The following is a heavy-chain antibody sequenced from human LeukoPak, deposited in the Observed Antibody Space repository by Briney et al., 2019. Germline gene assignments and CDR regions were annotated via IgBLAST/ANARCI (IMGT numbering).Heavy chain of an antibody. CDR3: ARDAGGGNSDYYYYYGMDV. D-gene: IGHD4-23*01. CDR2: INPNSGGT. Sequence: ASVKVSCKASGYTFTGYYMHWVRQAPGQGLEWMGWINPNSGGTNYAQKFQGWVTMTRDTSISTAYMELSSLRSEDTAVYYCARDAGGGNSDYYYYYGMDVWGQGTTVTVSS. V-gene: IGHV1-2*04. J-gene: IGHJ6*02. CDR1: GYTFTGYY.